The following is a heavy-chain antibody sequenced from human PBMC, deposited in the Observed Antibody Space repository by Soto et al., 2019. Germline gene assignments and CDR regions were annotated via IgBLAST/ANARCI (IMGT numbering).Heavy chain of an antibody. CDR2: ISGSGGSP. CDR3: AKEGSSGLYYFDY. Sequence: EVQLLESGGGLVQPGGSLRLSCAASGFTFSNYAMNWVRQAPGKGLEWVSTISGSGGSPYYADSVKGRFTNSRDNSKNTLYLQMNSLRAGDSAIYYCAKEGSSGLYYFDYWGQGTPVTVSS. J-gene: IGHJ4*02. D-gene: IGHD6-19*01. CDR1: GFTFSNYA. V-gene: IGHV3-23*01.